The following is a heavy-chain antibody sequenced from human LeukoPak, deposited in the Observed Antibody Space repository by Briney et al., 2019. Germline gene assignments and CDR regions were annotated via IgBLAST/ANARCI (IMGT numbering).Heavy chain of an antibody. CDR1: GYSISGGYY. V-gene: IGHV4-38-2*02. CDR2: IYHSGST. J-gene: IGHJ5*02. D-gene: IGHD7-27*01. CDR3: ARDSGEGDWFDP. Sequence: SETLSLTCTVSGYSISGGYYWGWIRQPPGKGLEWIGSIYHSGSTYYNPSLKSRVTISVDSSKNHFSLKLSSVTAADTAVYYCARDSGEGDWFDPWGQGTLVTVSS.